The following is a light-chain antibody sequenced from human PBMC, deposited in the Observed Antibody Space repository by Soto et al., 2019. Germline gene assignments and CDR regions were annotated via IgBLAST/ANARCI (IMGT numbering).Light chain of an antibody. CDR2: AAS. J-gene: IGKJ2*01. V-gene: IGKV1-39*01. CDR3: QQSYSTPPYT. CDR1: QSISNH. Sequence: DIQMTQSPSSLSASVEDRVIITCRASQSISNHLNWYQQKPGKAPKLLIFAASSLQSGVPSRFSGSRSGPDFTLTISSLQPEDFATYYCQQSYSTPPYTFGQGTKVDI.